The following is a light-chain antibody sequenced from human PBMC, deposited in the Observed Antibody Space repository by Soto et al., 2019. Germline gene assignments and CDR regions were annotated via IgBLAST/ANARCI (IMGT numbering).Light chain of an antibody. J-gene: IGKJ5*01. Sequence: IVITQSPTTLSVSSGERATLSCRASQSVSSNLAWYQQKPGQAPRLLIYAASTRATGIPARFSGSGSGTEFTLTISSPQSEDFAVYYCQQYNYWPPPITFGQGTRLEIK. CDR2: AAS. V-gene: IGKV3-15*01. CDR1: QSVSSN. CDR3: QQYNYWPPPIT.